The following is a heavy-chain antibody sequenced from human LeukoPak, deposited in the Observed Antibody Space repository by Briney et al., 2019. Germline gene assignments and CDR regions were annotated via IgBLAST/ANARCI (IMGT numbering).Heavy chain of an antibody. CDR2: ISSSSSYI. CDR3: AREVRDILTPDAFDI. D-gene: IGHD3-9*01. CDR1: GFTFSSYS. V-gene: IGHV3-21*01. J-gene: IGHJ3*02. Sequence: GGSLRLSRAASGFTFSSYSMNWGRQAPGKGPEWVSSISSSSSYIYYADSVKGRFTISRDNAKNSLYLQMNSLRAEDTAVYYCAREVRDILTPDAFDIWGQGTMVTVSS.